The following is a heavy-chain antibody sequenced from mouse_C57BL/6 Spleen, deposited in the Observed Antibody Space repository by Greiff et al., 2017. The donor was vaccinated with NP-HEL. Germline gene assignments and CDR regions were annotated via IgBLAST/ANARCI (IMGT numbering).Heavy chain of an antibody. D-gene: IGHD1-1*01. CDR2: IYPGDGDT. Sequence: QVQLQQSGPELVKPGASVKISCKASGYAFSSSWMNWVKQRPGKGLEWIGRIYPGDGDTNYNGKFKGKATLTADKSSSTAYMQLSSLTSEDSAVYFCARRGVTTVVATPYAMDYWGQGTSVTVSS. V-gene: IGHV1-82*01. J-gene: IGHJ4*01. CDR3: ARRGVTTVVATPYAMDY. CDR1: GYAFSSSW.